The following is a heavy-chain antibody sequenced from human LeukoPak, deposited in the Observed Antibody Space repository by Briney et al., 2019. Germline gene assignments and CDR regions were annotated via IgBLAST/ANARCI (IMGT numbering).Heavy chain of an antibody. Sequence: PSETLSLTCTVSGGSISSYYWSWIRQPPGKGLEWIGYIYYSGSTNYNPSLKSRVTISVDTSKNQFSLKLSSVTAADTAVYYCARQVVTDPNWFDPWGQGTLVTVSS. CDR1: GGSISSYY. D-gene: IGHD2-21*02. CDR3: ARQVVTDPNWFDP. J-gene: IGHJ5*02. V-gene: IGHV4-59*01. CDR2: IYYSGST.